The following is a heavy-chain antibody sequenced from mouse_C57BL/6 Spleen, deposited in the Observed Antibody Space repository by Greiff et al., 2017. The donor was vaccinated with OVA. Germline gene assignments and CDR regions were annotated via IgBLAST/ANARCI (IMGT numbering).Heavy chain of an antibody. Sequence: QVQLQQPGAELVKPGASVKLSCKASGYTFTSYWMHWVKQRPGQGLEWIGLINPTSGSTNYNEKFTSKATLTVDPSSSTAYMQLSILTSEDSAVYYCARGGIVNGFAYWGQGTLVTVSA. D-gene: IGHD2-5*01. V-gene: IGHV1-64*01. CDR1: GYTFTSYW. CDR3: ARGGIVNGFAY. CDR2: INPTSGST. J-gene: IGHJ3*01.